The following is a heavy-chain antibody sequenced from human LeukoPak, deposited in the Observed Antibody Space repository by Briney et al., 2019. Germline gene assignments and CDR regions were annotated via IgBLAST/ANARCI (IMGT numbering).Heavy chain of an antibody. CDR2: LSSSGNTI. D-gene: IGHD2-15*01. CDR1: GFTFSDYH. V-gene: IGHV3-11*01. Sequence: GGSLGLSCAASGFTFSDYHMNWIRQAPGKGLEWISFLSSSGNTIEYADSVKGRFTISRDNAKNSLYLQMSSLRAEDTAVYYCAPPYCSGGSCQSGVFGYWGQGTLVTVSS. J-gene: IGHJ4*02. CDR3: APPYCSGGSCQSGVFGY.